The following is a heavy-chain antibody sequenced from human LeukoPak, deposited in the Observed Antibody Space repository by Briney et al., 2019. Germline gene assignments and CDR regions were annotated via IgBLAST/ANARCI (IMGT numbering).Heavy chain of an antibody. CDR1: GGSISGFY. D-gene: IGHD3-22*01. J-gene: IGHJ5*02. CDR3: ARAGTPITMIVVESNWFDP. CDR2: IYYSGST. V-gene: IGHV4-59*01. Sequence: SETLSLTCTVSGGSISGFYWSWIRQSPGKGLEQIGYIYYSGSTNYNPSLKSRVTISVDTSKNQFSLKLTSVTAADTAVYYCARAGTPITMIVVESNWFDPWGQGTLVTVAS.